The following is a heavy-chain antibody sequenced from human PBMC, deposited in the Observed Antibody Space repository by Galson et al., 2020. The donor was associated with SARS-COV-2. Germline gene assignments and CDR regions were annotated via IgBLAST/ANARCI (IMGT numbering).Heavy chain of an antibody. D-gene: IGHD3-10*01. CDR1: GFSFNNYA. J-gene: IGHJ2*01. CDR2: ISGVGGNT. CDR3: ARSYYIWYFDV. Sequence: GGSLRLSCAASGFSFNNYAMSWVRQAPGKGLEWVSSISGVGGNTHYVDSGKGRFSISRDNSKNTLYLQMNSLRAEDTAVYYCARSYYIWYFDVWGRGTLVSVSS. V-gene: IGHV3-23*01.